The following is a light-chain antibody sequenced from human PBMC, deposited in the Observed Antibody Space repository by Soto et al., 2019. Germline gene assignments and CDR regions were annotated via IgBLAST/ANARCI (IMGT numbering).Light chain of an antibody. CDR3: QQSYSTPYT. V-gene: IGKV1-39*01. Sequence: DIQMTQSPSSLSASVGDRVTITCRASQSSSSYLNWYQQKPGKAPKLLIYAASSLQSEVPSRFSGSGSGTAFTLTISSLQPEDFATYYCQQSYSTPYTCGQGTELEIK. CDR1: QSSSSY. CDR2: AAS. J-gene: IGKJ2*01.